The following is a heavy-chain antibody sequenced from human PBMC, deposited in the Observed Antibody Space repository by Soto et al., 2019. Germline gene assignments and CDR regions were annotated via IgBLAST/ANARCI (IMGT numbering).Heavy chain of an antibody. CDR1: CESIISSSYY. J-gene: IGHJ4*02. D-gene: IGHD2-21*02. Sequence: SEALSLACIVSCESIISSSYYWGWIRQPPGKGLELIGSIYHSGRTYYNPSLKSRVSISIYTSKNQFSLKLSSVTAADTALYYCARQRTTVVTQAYFDYWGQGALVTVSS. CDR3: ARQRTTVVTQAYFDY. V-gene: IGHV4-39*01. CDR2: IYHSGRT.